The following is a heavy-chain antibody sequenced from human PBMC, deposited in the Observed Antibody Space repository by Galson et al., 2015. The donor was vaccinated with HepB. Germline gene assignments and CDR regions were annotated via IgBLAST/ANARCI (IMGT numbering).Heavy chain of an antibody. CDR2: ISTTGTTI. CDR1: GFTFSSYT. D-gene: IGHD5-18*01. J-gene: IGHJ2*01. V-gene: IGHV3-48*02. CDR3: VRVAVDTTIFRGYWYFDL. Sequence: SLRLSCAASGFTFSSYTIDWVRQAPGKKLEWVSYISTTGTTIYYADSVKGRFTISRDNVENSLFLQMNGLRDEDTAVYYCVRVAVDTTIFRGYWYFDLWGRGTLVTVSS.